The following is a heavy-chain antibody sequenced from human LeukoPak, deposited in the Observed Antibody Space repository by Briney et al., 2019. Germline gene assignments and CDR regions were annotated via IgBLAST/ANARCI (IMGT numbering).Heavy chain of an antibody. Sequence: SVKVSCKASGGTFSSYAISWVRQAPGQGLEWMGGIIPIFGTANYAQKFQGRVTITADKSTSTAYMELSSLRSEDTAVYYCARGPEWELPKYYFDYWGQGTLVTVSS. CDR1: GGTFSSYA. D-gene: IGHD1-26*01. V-gene: IGHV1-69*06. CDR2: IIPIFGTA. J-gene: IGHJ4*02. CDR3: ARGPEWELPKYYFDY.